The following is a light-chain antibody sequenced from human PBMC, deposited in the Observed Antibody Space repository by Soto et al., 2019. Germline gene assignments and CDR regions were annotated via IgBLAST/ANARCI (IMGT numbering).Light chain of an antibody. Sequence: DIQMTQSPSTLSASVGDRVTITGRASQSISSWLAWYQQKPGKAPKLLIYDASSLESGVPSRFSGSGSGTEFPLTISSLQTDDFAPYYCQQYNSYPWTFGQGTKVEIK. CDR2: DAS. CDR3: QQYNSYPWT. J-gene: IGKJ1*01. CDR1: QSISSW. V-gene: IGKV1-5*01.